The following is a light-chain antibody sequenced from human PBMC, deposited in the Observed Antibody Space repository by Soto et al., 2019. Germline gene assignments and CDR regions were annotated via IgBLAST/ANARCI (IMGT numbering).Light chain of an antibody. CDR1: QNIRTF. Sequence: EVVLTQSPATLSLSPGERATLSCRASQNIRTFLDWYQQKPGQAPRLLIYGASNRATGIPARCSGSGSGTDFTLTISSLESEDFAVYYCQQHSHWPPWTFGQGTRVEI. CDR3: QQHSHWPPWT. J-gene: IGKJ1*01. V-gene: IGKV3-11*01. CDR2: GAS.